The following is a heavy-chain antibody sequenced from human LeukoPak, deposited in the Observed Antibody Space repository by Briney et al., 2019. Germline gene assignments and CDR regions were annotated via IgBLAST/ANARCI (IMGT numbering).Heavy chain of an antibody. CDR3: ASYSNSLYYFDY. Sequence: SSETLSLTCTVSGGSISSGDYYWTWIRQPPGKGLEWIGYIYYSGSTNYNPSLKSRVSISQDTSKNQFSLKLSSVTAADTAVYYCASYSNSLYYFDYWGQGTLVTVSS. V-gene: IGHV4-30-4*08. D-gene: IGHD4-11*01. J-gene: IGHJ4*02. CDR1: GGSISSGDYY. CDR2: IYYSGST.